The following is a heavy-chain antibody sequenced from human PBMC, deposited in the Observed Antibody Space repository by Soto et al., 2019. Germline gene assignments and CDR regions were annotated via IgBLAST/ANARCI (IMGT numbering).Heavy chain of an antibody. D-gene: IGHD2-15*01. J-gene: IGHJ6*02. CDR2: IYYSGSI. CDR3: ARVGYCSGGSCYGYYYYYGMDV. CDR1: GGSISSGGYY. Sequence: VHLQESGPGLVKPSQTLSLSCTVSGGSISSGGYYWSWIRQHPGRGLEWIGYIYYSGSIYYNPALKGRVTISVDTAKNQFSLDLSSVTAADTAVYYCARVGYCSGGSCYGYYYYYGMDVWGQGTTVTVSS. V-gene: IGHV4-31*03.